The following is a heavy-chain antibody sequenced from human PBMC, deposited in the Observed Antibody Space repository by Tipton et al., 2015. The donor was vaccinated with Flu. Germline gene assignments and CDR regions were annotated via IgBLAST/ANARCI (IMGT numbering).Heavy chain of an antibody. CDR2: ISSSGSTI. CDR1: GFTFSSYE. J-gene: IGHJ4*02. D-gene: IGHD6-6*01. V-gene: IGHV3-48*03. Sequence: SLRPSCAASGFTFSSYEMNWVRQAPGKGLEWVSYISSSGSTIYYADSVKGRFTISRDNAKNSLYLQMNSLRAEDTAVYYCARGSSSARRYYFDYWGQGTLVTVSS. CDR3: ARGSSSARRYYFDY.